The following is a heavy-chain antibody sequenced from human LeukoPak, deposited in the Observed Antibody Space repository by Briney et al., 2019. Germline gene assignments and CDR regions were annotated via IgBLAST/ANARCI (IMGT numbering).Heavy chain of an antibody. J-gene: IGHJ3*02. CDR1: GFTSTTAW. D-gene: IGHD3-22*01. CDR2: IKSKTDGGTT. V-gene: IGHV3-15*01. Sequence: GGSLRLSCAISGFTSTTAWMTWVRQAPGKGLEWVGRIKSKTDGGTTDYAAPVKGRFTISRDDSKNTLYLQMNSPKTEDTAVYYCTTDDYYDSSGYYSNAFDIWGQGTMVTVSS. CDR3: TTDDYYDSSGYYSNAFDI.